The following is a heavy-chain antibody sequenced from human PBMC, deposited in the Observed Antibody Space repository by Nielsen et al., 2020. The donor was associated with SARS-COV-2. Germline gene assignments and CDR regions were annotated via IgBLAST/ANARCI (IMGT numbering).Heavy chain of an antibody. CDR2: IGSKTNNYET. V-gene: IGHV3-73*01. CDR3: KHYYNLDV. Sequence: RRSRRPSCAAPGFTSGDAIIHWVRLASGKGLGWVGRIGSKTNNYETSNAASVKGRFTITRDESKHMAYLKMSRLKTDDTAVYYCKHYYNLDVWGQGTTVTVSS. J-gene: IGHJ6*03. D-gene: IGHD2-21*01. CDR1: GFTSGDAI.